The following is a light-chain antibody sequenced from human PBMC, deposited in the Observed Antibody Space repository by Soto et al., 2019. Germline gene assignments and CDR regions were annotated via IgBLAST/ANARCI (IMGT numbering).Light chain of an antibody. V-gene: IGKV2-30*01. Sequence: DIVMTQSPLSLPVTLGQPASISCRSSRSLVYKDGNTYLNWFHQGSGQSPRRLIYRVSDRDSGVPDRFSGTGSGTDFTLQISRVEAEDLGVYYCMQGTNWPYTFGQGTELEIK. CDR1: RSLVYKDGNTY. J-gene: IGKJ2*01. CDR2: RVS. CDR3: MQGTNWPYT.